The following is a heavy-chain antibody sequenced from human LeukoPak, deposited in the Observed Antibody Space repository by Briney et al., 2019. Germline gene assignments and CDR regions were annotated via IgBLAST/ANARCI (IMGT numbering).Heavy chain of an antibody. J-gene: IGHJ4*02. CDR3: ASNSGSHNEHFDY. V-gene: IGHV3-21*04. CDR1: GFTFSXXX. CDR2: ISSSXSYI. D-gene: IGHD1-26*01. Sequence: GGSLRLSCAXSGFTFSXXXXXXXXXAPGXXXXXXXSISSSXSYIYYADSVKGRFXISRDXXKNSLYLQMNSLRAEDTAVYYCASNSGSHNEHFDYWGQGTLVTVSS.